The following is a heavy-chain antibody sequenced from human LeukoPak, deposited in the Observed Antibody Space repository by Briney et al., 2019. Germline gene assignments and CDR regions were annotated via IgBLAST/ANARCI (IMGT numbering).Heavy chain of an antibody. CDR3: EHSQYYYDSSGYHRIPTFHY. D-gene: IGHD3-22*01. V-gene: IGHV2-5*02. J-gene: IGHJ4*02. CDR2: LYLDDDK. CDR1: GFSLSTSGGG. Sequence: SGPTLVNPTQTLTLTCTFSGFSLSTSGGGVGWIRQPPGKALEWLALLYLDDDKRYSPSLKSRLTITKDTSKNQVVLTMTNMDPVVDTATYYCEHSQYYYDSSGYHRIPTFHYWGQGTLVTVSS.